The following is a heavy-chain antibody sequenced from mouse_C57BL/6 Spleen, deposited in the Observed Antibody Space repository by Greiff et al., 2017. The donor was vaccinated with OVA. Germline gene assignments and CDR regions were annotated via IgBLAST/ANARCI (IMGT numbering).Heavy chain of an antibody. J-gene: IGHJ4*01. CDR2: ISDGGSYT. V-gene: IGHV5-4*01. D-gene: IGHD1-1*01. CDR3: ARDSSMDY. Sequence: EVQVVESGGGLVKPGGSLKLSCAASGFTFSSYAMSWVRQTPETRLEWVATISDGGSYTYYPDNVKGRFTISRDNAKNNLYLQMSHLKSEDTAMYYCARDSSMDYWGQGTSVTVSS. CDR1: GFTFSSYA.